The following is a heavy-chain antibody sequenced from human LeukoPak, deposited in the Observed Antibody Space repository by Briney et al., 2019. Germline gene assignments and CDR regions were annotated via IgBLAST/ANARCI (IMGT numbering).Heavy chain of an antibody. D-gene: IGHD3-10*01. Sequence: SVKVSCKASGGSFSSYAISWVRQAPGQGLEWMGGIITIFGTANYAQKFQGRVTITTDESTSTAYMELSSLRSEDTAVYYCARPAITPAYYYYYMDVWAKGTTVTVSS. V-gene: IGHV1-69*05. J-gene: IGHJ6*03. CDR1: GGSFSSYA. CDR3: ARPAITPAYYYYYMDV. CDR2: IITIFGTA.